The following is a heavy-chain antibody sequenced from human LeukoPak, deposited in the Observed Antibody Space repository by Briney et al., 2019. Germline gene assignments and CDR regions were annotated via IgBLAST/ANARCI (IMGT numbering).Heavy chain of an antibody. J-gene: IGHJ3*02. CDR2: INPNSGGT. D-gene: IGHD1-1*01. CDR3: ARDLGGTVAFDI. CDR1: GYTFTGYY. V-gene: IGHV1-2*02. Sequence: ASVKVSCKASGYTFTGYYMHWVRQAPGQGLEWMGWINPNSGGTNYAQKFQGRVTMTRDTSISTAYMELSRLRSDDTAVYYCARDLGGTVAFDIWGQGTRVTVSS.